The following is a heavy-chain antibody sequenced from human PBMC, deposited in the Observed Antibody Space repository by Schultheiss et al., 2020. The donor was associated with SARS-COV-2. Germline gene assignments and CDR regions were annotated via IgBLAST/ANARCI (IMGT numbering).Heavy chain of an antibody. D-gene: IGHD4-23*01. Sequence: GGSLRLSCAASGFSFGNYWMTWVRQAPGKGLEWVANIHRDGSVNYYVDSVKGRFTVSRDNAKNTLYLQMNSLRAEDTAVYYCARDYGGNSVADYWGQGTLVTVSS. CDR3: ARDYGGNSVADY. CDR2: IHRDGSVN. CDR1: GFSFGNYW. J-gene: IGHJ4*02. V-gene: IGHV3-7*01.